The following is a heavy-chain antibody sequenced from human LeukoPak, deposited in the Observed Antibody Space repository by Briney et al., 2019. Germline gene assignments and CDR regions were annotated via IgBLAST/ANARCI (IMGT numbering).Heavy chain of an antibody. Sequence: GESLKISCKGSGYSFTSYWIGWVRQMPGKGLEWMGIIYPGDSDTRYSPSFQGQVTISADKSISTAYLQWSSLKASDTAMYYCARSSLTMVRGAITPFDYWGQGTLVTVSS. CDR1: GYSFTSYW. J-gene: IGHJ4*02. D-gene: IGHD3-10*01. CDR3: ARSSLTMVRGAITPFDY. CDR2: IYPGDSDT. V-gene: IGHV5-51*01.